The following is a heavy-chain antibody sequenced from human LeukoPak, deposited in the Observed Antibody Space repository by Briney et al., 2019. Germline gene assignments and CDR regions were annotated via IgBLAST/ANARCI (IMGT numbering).Heavy chain of an antibody. CDR3: ARGSPGMATIYYFDY. D-gene: IGHD5-24*01. CDR1: GGSISSYY. J-gene: IGHJ4*02. V-gene: IGHV4-59*01. Sequence: KSSETLSLTCTVSGGSISSYYWSWIRQPPGKGLEWIGYIYYSGSTNYNPSLKSRVTISVDTSKNQFSLKLSSVTAADTAVYYCARGSPGMATIYYFDYWGQGTLVTVSS. CDR2: IYYSGST.